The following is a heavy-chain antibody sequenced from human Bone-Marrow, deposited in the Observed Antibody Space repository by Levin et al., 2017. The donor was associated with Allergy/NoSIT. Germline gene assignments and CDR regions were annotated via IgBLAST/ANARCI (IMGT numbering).Heavy chain of an antibody. CDR2: VSVGNGNP. CDR1: GYSFADFP. V-gene: IGHV1-3*01. J-gene: IGHJ6*03. CDR3: VREGTVMTAPTRGRGYYHMDV. Sequence: ASVKVSCRSSGYSFADFPIHWVRQAPGQRLEWMGWVSVGNGNPEYSPNFQGRLTFTTDTSASTAYMELSSLRSEDTAVYYCVREGTVMTAPTRGRGYYHMDVWGEVTTVTVSS. D-gene: IGHD2-8*02.